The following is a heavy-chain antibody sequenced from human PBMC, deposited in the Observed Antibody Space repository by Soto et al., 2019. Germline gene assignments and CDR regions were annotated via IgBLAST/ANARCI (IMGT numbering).Heavy chain of an antibody. CDR2: IYHSGST. D-gene: IGHD5-12*01. J-gene: IGHJ4*02. V-gene: IGHV4-59*04. CDR3: AAGGGLPRYY. Sequence: SETPSLTCTVSGGSMISYYWSWIRQPPGKGLEWIGYIYHSGSTYYNPSLKSRVTISVDRSKNQFSLKLSSVTAADTAVYYCAAGGGLPRYYWGQGTLVTVSS. CDR1: GGSMISYY.